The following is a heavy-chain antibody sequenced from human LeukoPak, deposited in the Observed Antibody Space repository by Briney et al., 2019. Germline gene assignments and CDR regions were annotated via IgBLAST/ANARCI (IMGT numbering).Heavy chain of an antibody. Sequence: SETLSLTCTVSGGSISSSSYYWGWIRQPPGKGLEWIGSIYYSGSTYYNPSLKSRVTISVDTSKNQFSLKLSSVTAADTAVYYCARLHDSYGSSGWGQGTLVTVSS. V-gene: IGHV4-39*07. CDR2: IYYSGST. CDR3: ARLHDSYGSSG. CDR1: GGSISSSSYY. D-gene: IGHD5-18*01. J-gene: IGHJ4*02.